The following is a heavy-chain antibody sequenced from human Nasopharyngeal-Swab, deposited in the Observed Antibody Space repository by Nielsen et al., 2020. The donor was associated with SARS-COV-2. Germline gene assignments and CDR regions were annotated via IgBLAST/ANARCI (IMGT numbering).Heavy chain of an antibody. Sequence: GESLKISCAASGFTFSSYDMHWVRQVPVKGLEWVSSIGTEGDTHYPDSVKGRFTISRENAKSSLYLQMNIVRAEDTGVYYCARARGINLGLGVVGDMDGWGKGTTVTVSS. J-gene: IGHJ6*03. CDR2: IGTEGDT. V-gene: IGHV3-13*01. D-gene: IGHD3-3*01. CDR3: ARARGINLGLGVVGDMDG. CDR1: GFTFSSYD.